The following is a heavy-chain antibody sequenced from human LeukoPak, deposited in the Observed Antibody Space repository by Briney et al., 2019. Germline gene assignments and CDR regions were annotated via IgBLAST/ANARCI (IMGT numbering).Heavy chain of an antibody. Sequence: GGSLRLSCAASGFTFSSYAMSWVRQAPGKGLEWVSAISGSGGSTYYADSVKGRFTISRDNSKNTLYLQMNSLRAEDTAVYYCARDPAQAGYSSGWADYWGQGTLVTVSS. CDR3: ARDPAQAGYSSGWADY. J-gene: IGHJ4*02. CDR2: ISGSGGST. D-gene: IGHD6-19*01. V-gene: IGHV3-23*01. CDR1: GFTFSSYA.